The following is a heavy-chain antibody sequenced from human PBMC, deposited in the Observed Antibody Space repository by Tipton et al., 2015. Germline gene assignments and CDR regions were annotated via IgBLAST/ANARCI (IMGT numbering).Heavy chain of an antibody. CDR3: AREDDSSPAY. J-gene: IGHJ4*02. CDR2: VSYAGSNK. CDR1: GFTFSSYA. D-gene: IGHD3-22*01. V-gene: IGHV3-30*07. Sequence: SLRLSCAASGFTFSSYAMHWVRQAPGKGLEWVAVVSYAGSNKYYADSVKGRFTISRDNSKNTLYLQMNSLRAEDTAVYYCAREDDSSPAYWGQGTLVTVSS.